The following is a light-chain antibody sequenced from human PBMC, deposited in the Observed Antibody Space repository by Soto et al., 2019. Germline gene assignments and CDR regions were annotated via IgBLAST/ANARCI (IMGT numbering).Light chain of an antibody. J-gene: IGKJ1*01. CDR1: QSLNSRS. V-gene: IGKV3-11*01. Sequence: VITQSEATLSLSPCETRVLSYRSSQSLNSRSLAWYQQKPGQAPRLLIYDASNRATGIPARFSGSGSGTDFTLTISSLEPEDFAVYYCQQRSNWPRTFGQGTKVDIK. CDR2: DAS. CDR3: QQRSNWPRT.